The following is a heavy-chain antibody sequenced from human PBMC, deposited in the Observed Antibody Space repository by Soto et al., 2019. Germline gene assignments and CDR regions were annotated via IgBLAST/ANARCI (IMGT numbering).Heavy chain of an antibody. CDR2: VSSSSSYT. Sequence: GGSLRLSCASSGFTFSDYYMSWIRHAQGQGLEWVSYVSSSSSYTNYADSVKGRFTISRDNAKNSLYLQMNSLRAEDTAVYYCARARTLGGDSLDYWGQGTLVTVSS. D-gene: IGHD4-17*01. V-gene: IGHV3-11*06. CDR3: ARARTLGGDSLDY. CDR1: GFTFSDYY. J-gene: IGHJ4*02.